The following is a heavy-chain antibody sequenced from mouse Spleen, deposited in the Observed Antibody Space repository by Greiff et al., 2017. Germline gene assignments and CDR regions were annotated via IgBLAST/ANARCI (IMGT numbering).Heavy chain of an antibody. CDR2: IYPGDGDT. CDR1: GYAFSSSW. V-gene: IGHV1-82*01. Sequence: VQLQQSGPELVKPGASVKISCKASGYAFSSSWMNWVKQRPGKGLEWIGRIYPGDGDTNYNGKFKGKATLTADKSSSTAYMQLSSLTSEDSAVYFCARGGGNPTFYAMDYWGQGTSVTVSS. D-gene: IGHD1-1*02. J-gene: IGHJ4*01. CDR3: ARGGGNPTFYAMDY.